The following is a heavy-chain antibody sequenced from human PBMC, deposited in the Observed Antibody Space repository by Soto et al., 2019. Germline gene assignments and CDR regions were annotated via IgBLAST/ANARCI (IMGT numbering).Heavy chain of an antibody. J-gene: IGHJ5*02. CDR2: ISAYNGNT. CDR1: GYTFTSYG. V-gene: IGHV1-18*01. Sequence: ASVKVSCKASGYTFTSYGISWVRQAPGQGLEWMGWISAYNGNTNYAQKLQGRVTMTTDTSTSTAYMELRSLRSDDTAVYYCARDWMTTVTNWFGPWGQGTLVTVSS. D-gene: IGHD4-17*01. CDR3: ARDWMTTVTNWFGP.